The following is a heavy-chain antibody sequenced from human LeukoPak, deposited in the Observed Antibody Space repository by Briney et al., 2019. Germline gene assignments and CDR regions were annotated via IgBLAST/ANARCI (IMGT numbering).Heavy chain of an antibody. CDR2: IYYSGST. V-gene: IGHV4-59*08. J-gene: IGHJ4*02. D-gene: IGHD2-8*01. CDR1: GGSISSYY. Sequence: SETLSLTCTVSGGSISSYYWSWIRQPPGKGLQWIGYIYYSGSTNYNPSLKSRVTISVDTSKNQFSLKLSSVTAADTAVYYCARVGLCTNGVCLPDYWGQGTLVTVSS. CDR3: ARVGLCTNGVCLPDY.